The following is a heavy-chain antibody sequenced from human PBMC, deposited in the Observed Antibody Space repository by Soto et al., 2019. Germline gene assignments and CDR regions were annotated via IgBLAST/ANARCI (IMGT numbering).Heavy chain of an antibody. CDR1: GYTFTSYG. Sequence: ASVKVSCKASGYTFTSYGISWVRQAPGQGLEWMGWISAYNGNTNYAQKLQGRVTMTTDTSTSTAYMELRSLRSDDTAVYYCARDLAGITIFGVVTPTLNWFYPWGQGTLVTVSS. D-gene: IGHD3-3*01. CDR3: ARDLAGITIFGVVTPTLNWFYP. CDR2: ISAYNGNT. V-gene: IGHV1-18*01. J-gene: IGHJ5*02.